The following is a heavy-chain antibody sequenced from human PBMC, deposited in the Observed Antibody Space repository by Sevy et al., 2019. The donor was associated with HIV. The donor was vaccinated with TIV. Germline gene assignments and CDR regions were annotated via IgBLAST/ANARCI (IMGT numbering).Heavy chain of an antibody. Sequence: GGSLRLSCAASGFTFDDYAMHWVRQVPGKGLEWVSGISWNSNSIGYADSVKGRVTISRDNAKKSLYLQMNCLRTEDSALYYCAKATDPDYDFWSGIDHYYYAMDVWGQGTTVTVSS. D-gene: IGHD3-3*01. CDR2: ISWNSNSI. V-gene: IGHV3-9*01. CDR1: GFTFDDYA. CDR3: AKATDPDYDFWSGIDHYYYAMDV. J-gene: IGHJ6*02.